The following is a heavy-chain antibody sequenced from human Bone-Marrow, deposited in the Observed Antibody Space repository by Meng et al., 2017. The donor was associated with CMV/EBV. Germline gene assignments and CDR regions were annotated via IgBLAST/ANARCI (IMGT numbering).Heavy chain of an antibody. Sequence: GESLKISCAASGFTFSSYSMNWVRQAPGKGLEWVSSISSSSSYIYYADSVKGRFTISRDNAKNSLYLQMNSLRAEDTAVYYCARAGGLEQLAYYYYGMDVWGQGTTVTVSS. CDR3: ARAGGLEQLAYYYYGMDV. J-gene: IGHJ6*02. CDR2: ISSSSSYI. V-gene: IGHV3-21*01. CDR1: GFTFSSYS. D-gene: IGHD6-6*01.